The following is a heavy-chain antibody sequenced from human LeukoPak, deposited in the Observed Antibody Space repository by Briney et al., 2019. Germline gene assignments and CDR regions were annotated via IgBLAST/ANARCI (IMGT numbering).Heavy chain of an antibody. V-gene: IGHV3-7*03. CDR3: AKDRGAAARNEYFQH. CDR2: IKQDGSEK. CDR1: GFTFSSYW. D-gene: IGHD6-13*01. Sequence: GGSLRLSCAASGFTFSSYWMSWVRQAPGKGLEWVANIKQDGSEKYYVDSVKGRFTISRDNSKNTLYLQMNSLRAEDTAVYYCAKDRGAAARNEYFQHWGQGTLVTVSS. J-gene: IGHJ1*01.